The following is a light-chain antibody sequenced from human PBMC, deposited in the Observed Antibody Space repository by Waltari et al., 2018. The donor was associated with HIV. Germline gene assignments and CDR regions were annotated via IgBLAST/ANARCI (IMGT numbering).Light chain of an antibody. Sequence: QSALTQPPSASGSPGQSVTISCTGTSSDVGRYDYVSWYQQHPGKAPNLLIYEVNNRPAGVPERFSGSKAGNTASLTVSGLQAEDEAEYSCTSYAGINPVAFGGGTKLTVL. CDR2: EVN. CDR3: TSYAGINPVA. V-gene: IGLV2-8*01. J-gene: IGLJ2*01. CDR1: SSDVGRYDY.